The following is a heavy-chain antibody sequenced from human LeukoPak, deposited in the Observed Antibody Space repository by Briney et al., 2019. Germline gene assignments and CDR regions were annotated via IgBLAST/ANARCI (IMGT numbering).Heavy chain of an antibody. V-gene: IGHV3-7*01. CDR3: ARDGSTSYFDY. D-gene: IGHD1-26*01. J-gene: IGHJ4*02. CDR2: IKQDGSEK. CDR1: GFTFSSYW. Sequence: PGGSLRLSCAASGFTFSSYWMSWVRQAPGKGLEWVANIKQDGSEKYYVDSVKGRFTISRDNAMNSLYLQMNSLRAEDTAVYYCARDGSTSYFDYWGQGTLVTVSS.